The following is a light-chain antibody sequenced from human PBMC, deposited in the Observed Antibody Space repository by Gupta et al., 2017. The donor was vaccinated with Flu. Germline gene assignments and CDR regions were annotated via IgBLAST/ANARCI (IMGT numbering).Light chain of an antibody. V-gene: IGKV1-39*01. CDR2: SAS. J-gene: IGKJ4*02. CDR1: QNSSSY. Sequence: SFPSSSVGERVIIICRESQNSSSYLHWYQQQTGKAATLLIDSASSLQSGVPSRISSSGSGADFTPIIISLQPEDFLAYFCLQHDSSASKTFGEGTRVEIK. CDR3: LQHDSSASKT.